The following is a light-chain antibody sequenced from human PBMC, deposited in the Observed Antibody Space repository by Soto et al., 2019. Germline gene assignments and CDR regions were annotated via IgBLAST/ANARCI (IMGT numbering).Light chain of an antibody. CDR1: QSVSNN. Sequence: EIGFTHSDVTLSRCKRERATLSCRASQSVSNNYLAWYQQKPGQAPRLLIYSAYTRAAGVPVRFSGSGSASDFTPTITSLQSEDVGVYYCQQYEDWPKTFGQGSKVEIK. CDR2: SAY. V-gene: IGKV3-15*01. J-gene: IGKJ1*01. CDR3: QQYEDWPKT.